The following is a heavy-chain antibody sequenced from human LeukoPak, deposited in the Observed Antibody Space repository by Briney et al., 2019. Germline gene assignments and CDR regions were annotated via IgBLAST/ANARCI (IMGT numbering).Heavy chain of an antibody. Sequence: ASVKVSCKASGFTFTSYGISWVRQAPGQGLEWMGWISAYNGNTTYAQKRQGRVTMTTDTSTSTAYIELRSRRSDDTAVEYCAREDILTGYSSAEYLQHWGQGTLVTVSS. J-gene: IGHJ1*01. CDR1: GFTFTSYG. D-gene: IGHD3-9*01. V-gene: IGHV1-18*04. CDR2: ISAYNGNT. CDR3: AREDILTGYSSAEYLQH.